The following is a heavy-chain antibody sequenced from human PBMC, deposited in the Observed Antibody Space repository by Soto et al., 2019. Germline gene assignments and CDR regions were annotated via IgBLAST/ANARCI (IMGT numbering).Heavy chain of an antibody. CDR3: AKGGDSSSWKNWFDP. CDR2: IRGSGSSI. J-gene: IGHJ5*02. D-gene: IGHD6-13*01. Sequence: EVQLLESGGGLVQPAGSLRLSCAASGFTFSNYAMTWVRQAPGKGPEWVSGIRGSGSSIYYADSVKGRFTISRDNSKNTRYLQMNSLRAEDTAVYYCAKGGDSSSWKNWFDPWGQGTLVTVSS. V-gene: IGHV3-23*01. CDR1: GFTFSNYA.